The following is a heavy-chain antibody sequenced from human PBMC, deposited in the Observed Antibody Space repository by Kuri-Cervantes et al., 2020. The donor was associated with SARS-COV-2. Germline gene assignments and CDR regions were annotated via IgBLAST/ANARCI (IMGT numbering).Heavy chain of an antibody. Sequence: GSLRLSCAVYGGSFSGYYWSWIRQPPGKGLEWIGYIYYSGSTNYNPSLKSRVTISVDTSKNQFSLKLSSVTAADTAVYYCARIRHPYWYFDLWGRGTLVTVSS. CDR1: GGSFSGYY. CDR2: IYYSGST. J-gene: IGHJ2*01. V-gene: IGHV4-59*12. CDR3: ARIRHPYWYFDL. D-gene: IGHD1-1*01.